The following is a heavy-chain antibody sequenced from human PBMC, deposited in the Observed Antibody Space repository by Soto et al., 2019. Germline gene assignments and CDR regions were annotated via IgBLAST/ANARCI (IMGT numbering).Heavy chain of an antibody. Sequence: GGSLRLSCAASGFTFSSHTMNWVRQAPGKGLEWVSYITSTSSTKYYADSVKGRFTISRDNAKNSLYLQMNSLRDEDTAVYYCARRITMVRGPYYYYAMDVWGQGTTVTVSS. V-gene: IGHV3-48*02. CDR1: GFTFSSHT. D-gene: IGHD3-10*01. J-gene: IGHJ6*02. CDR2: ITSTSSTK. CDR3: ARRITMVRGPYYYYAMDV.